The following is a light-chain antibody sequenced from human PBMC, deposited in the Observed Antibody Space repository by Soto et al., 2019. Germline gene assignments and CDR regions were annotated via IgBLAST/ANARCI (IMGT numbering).Light chain of an antibody. J-gene: IGKJ2*01. CDR2: GAS. CDR3: QQYNDWPPMYT. V-gene: IGKV3-15*01. CDR1: QNVNNN. Sequence: EIVMTQSPATLSMSPGERATLSCRATQNVNNNLAWYQHRPGQAPRLLIYGASIRPTGIPARFSGSGSGTEFTLTIDSLQSEDFAVYYCQQYNDWPPMYTFGQGTKLEIK.